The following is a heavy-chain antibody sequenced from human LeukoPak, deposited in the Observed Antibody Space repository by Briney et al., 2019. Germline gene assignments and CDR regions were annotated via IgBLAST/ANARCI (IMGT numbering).Heavy chain of an antibody. D-gene: IGHD5-12*01. CDR3: ARSYTGYDL. CDR1: GFTFSSYS. Sequence: PGGSLGLSCVASGFTFSSYSMNWVRQAPGKGLDWISGINSDSSAIYYADSVKGRFTISRDNAKNSLYLQMNSLRAEDTAVYYCARSYTGYDLWGQGTLVTVSS. J-gene: IGHJ4*02. CDR2: INSDSSAI. V-gene: IGHV3-48*01.